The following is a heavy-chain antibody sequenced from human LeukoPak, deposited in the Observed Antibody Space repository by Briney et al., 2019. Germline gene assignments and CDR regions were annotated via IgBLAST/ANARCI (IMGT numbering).Heavy chain of an antibody. CDR3: AGYATTVTINDY. CDR2: IYHSGST. V-gene: IGHV4-59*08. J-gene: IGHJ4*02. Sequence: SETLSVTCTVSGGSISGYYWSWLRQPPGKGLEWIGFIYHSGSTNYNPSLKSRVTISVDTSKNQFSLKLSSVSAADTAVYYCAGYATTVTINDYWGQGTLVTVSS. D-gene: IGHD4-17*01. CDR1: GGSISGYY.